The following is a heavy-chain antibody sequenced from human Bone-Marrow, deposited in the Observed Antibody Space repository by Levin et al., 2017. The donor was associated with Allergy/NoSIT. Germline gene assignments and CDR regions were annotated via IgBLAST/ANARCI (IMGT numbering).Heavy chain of an antibody. Sequence: TSETLSLTCAVSGGSISSGGYSWSWIRQPPGKGQEWIGNIYLSGSTNDNPSLKSRVTISVDRSKNQFSLKLSSVTAADTAVYYYARVAGYSFGYYFDHWGQGTLVTVSS. D-gene: IGHD5-18*01. CDR2: IYLSGST. CDR1: GGSISSGGYS. V-gene: IGHV4-30-2*01. J-gene: IGHJ4*02. CDR3: ARVAGYSFGYYFDH.